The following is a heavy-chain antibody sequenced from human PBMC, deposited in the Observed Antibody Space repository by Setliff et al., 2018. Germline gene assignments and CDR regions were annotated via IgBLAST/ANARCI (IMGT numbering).Heavy chain of an antibody. V-gene: IGHV4-38-2*01. CDR2: IYHSGST. Sequence: TLSLTCAVSGYSISSGYYWGWIRQPPGKGLEWIGSIYHSGSTYYNPSLKSRVTISVDTSKNQFPLKLSSVTAADTAVYYCARSAGYSSSWYNYYYGMDVWGQGTTVTVSS. CDR3: ARSAGYSSSWYNYYYGMDV. D-gene: IGHD6-13*01. CDR1: GYSISSGYY. J-gene: IGHJ6*02.